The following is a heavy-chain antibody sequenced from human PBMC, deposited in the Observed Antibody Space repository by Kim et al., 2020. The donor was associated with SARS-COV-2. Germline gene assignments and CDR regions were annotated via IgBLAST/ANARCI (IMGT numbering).Heavy chain of an antibody. J-gene: IGHJ5*02. CDR1: GGSISSSSYY. CDR3: ARFLGDYGSGSYYNRSNWFDP. CDR2: IYYSGST. D-gene: IGHD3-10*01. V-gene: IGHV4-39*07. Sequence: SETLSLTCTVSGGSISSSSYYWGWIRQPPGKGLEWIGSIYYSGSTYYNPSLKSRVTISVDTSKNQFSLKLSSVTAADTAVYYCARFLGDYGSGSYYNRSNWFDPWGQGTLVTVSS.